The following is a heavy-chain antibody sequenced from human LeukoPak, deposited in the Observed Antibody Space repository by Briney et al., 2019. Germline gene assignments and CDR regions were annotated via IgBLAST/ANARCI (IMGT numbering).Heavy chain of an antibody. V-gene: IGHV4-39*01. CDR2: IYYSGST. CDR3: ARLGAAAAYDY. J-gene: IGHJ4*02. D-gene: IGHD6-13*01. Sequence: SETLSLTCTVSGGAISGRRDYWGWIRQPPGKGLEWIASIYYSGSTYYNPSLKSRVTISVDTSKNQFSLKLSSVTAADTAVYYCARLGAAAAYDYWGQGTLVTVSS. CDR1: GGAISGRRDY.